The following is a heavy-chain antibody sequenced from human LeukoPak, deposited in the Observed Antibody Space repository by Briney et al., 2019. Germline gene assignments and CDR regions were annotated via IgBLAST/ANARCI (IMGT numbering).Heavy chain of an antibody. CDR1: GGSISSYY. D-gene: IGHD6-13*01. CDR2: IYSSGST. J-gene: IGHJ4*02. CDR3: ARGGSSTWRIGYYFDF. V-gene: IGHV4-59*01. Sequence: SETLSLTCTVSGGSISSYYWNWIRQAPGKGLEWSGFIYSSGSTNYKPSLKSRVTMSVDTSKNQYSLKLRSVTDADTAVYHCARGGSSTWRIGYYFDFWGQGTLVTVSS.